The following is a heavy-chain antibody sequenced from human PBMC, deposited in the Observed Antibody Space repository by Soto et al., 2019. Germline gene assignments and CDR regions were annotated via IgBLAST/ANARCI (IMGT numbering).Heavy chain of an antibody. V-gene: IGHV3-23*01. CDR3: ARRGSGNYYDY. J-gene: IGHJ4*02. CDR2: SSGSGDSA. CDR1: GFTFSSFA. D-gene: IGHD1-26*01. Sequence: EVQLLESGGGLVQPGGSLRLSCAASGFTFSSFAMRWVRQAPGKGLEWVSSSSGSGDSAYYADSVKGRFTISRDNSKNTLYLQMHSLRAEDTAVYYCARRGSGNYYDYWGQGTLVTVSS.